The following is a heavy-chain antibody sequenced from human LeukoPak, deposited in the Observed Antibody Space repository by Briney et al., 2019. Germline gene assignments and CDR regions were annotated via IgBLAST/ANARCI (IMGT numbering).Heavy chain of an antibody. D-gene: IGHD6-13*01. CDR3: ARGATSSSWYVY. CDR2: INPNSGGT. J-gene: IGHJ4*02. V-gene: IGHV1-2*02. Sequence: ASVKVSCKASGYTFTSYGISWVRQAPGQGLEWMGWINPNSGGTNYAQKFQGRVTMTRDTSISTAYMELSRLRSDDTAVYYCARGATSSSWYVYWGQGTLVTVSS. CDR1: GYTFTSYG.